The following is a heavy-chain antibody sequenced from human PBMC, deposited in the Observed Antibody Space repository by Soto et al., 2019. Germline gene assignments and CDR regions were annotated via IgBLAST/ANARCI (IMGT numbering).Heavy chain of an antibody. Sequence: QVQLVESGGGVVQPGKCLTLSCVASGFTFSNYAMHWVRQAPGKGLEWVSVIAFDGSKKYYAASVRGRFTLSRDNSKNTLFLQMDSLRPEDTAVYYCASDTSPHDGGNFDSWGQGSLVTVSS. CDR1: GFTFSNYA. CDR3: ASDTSPHDGGNFDS. D-gene: IGHD1-1*01. V-gene: IGHV3-30-3*01. J-gene: IGHJ4*02. CDR2: IAFDGSKK.